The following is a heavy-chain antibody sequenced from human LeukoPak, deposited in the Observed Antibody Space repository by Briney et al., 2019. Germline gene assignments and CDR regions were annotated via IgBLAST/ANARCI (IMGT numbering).Heavy chain of an antibody. D-gene: IGHD3-22*01. V-gene: IGHV3-23*01. Sequence: PGGSLRLSCAASGFTFSSYAMSWVRQAPGKGLEWVSAISGSGGSTYYADSVKGRFTISRDNSKNTLYLQMNSLRAEDTAVYYCARVMGYDSSGYYDGFDYWGQGTLVTVSS. CDR2: ISGSGGST. J-gene: IGHJ4*02. CDR1: GFTFSSYA. CDR3: ARVMGYDSSGYYDGFDY.